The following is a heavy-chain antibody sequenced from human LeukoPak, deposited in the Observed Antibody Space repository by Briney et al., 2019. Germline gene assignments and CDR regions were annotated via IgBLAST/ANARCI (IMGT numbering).Heavy chain of an antibody. CDR3: ARDRRGEKDFDV. Sequence: GGSLRLSCAASGISVSNDYMSWVRQAPGEGLEWVSAIYADGYTRDAASVKGRFSISRHNSKNTVYLQMDNLRPEDTAVYYCARDRRGEKDFDVWGPGTMVTVSS. V-gene: IGHV3-53*04. CDR1: GISVSNDY. J-gene: IGHJ3*01. CDR2: IYADGYT.